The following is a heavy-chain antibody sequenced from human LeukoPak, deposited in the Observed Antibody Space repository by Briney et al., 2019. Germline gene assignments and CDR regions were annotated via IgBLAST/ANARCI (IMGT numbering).Heavy chain of an antibody. J-gene: IGHJ4*02. Sequence: SETLSLTCTVSGGSISSYYWSWIRQPAGKGLEWIGRIYTSGSTNYNPSLKSRVTMSVDTSKSQFSLKLSSVTAADTAVYYCARGHSSGWYGWYFDYWGQGTLVTVSS. CDR1: GGSISSYY. CDR2: IYTSGST. D-gene: IGHD6-19*01. V-gene: IGHV4-4*07. CDR3: ARGHSSGWYGWYFDY.